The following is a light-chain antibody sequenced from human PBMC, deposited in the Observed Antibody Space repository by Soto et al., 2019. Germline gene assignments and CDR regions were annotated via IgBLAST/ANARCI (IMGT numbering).Light chain of an antibody. CDR1: QSVSSY. CDR3: HQRSNWHGT. V-gene: IGKV3-11*01. J-gene: IGKJ2*01. Sequence: EIVLTQSPATLSLSPGERATLSCRASQSVSSYLAWYQQKPGQAPRPLIDDASNRATGIPARFSGSGSGTDFALTISCLYPEDIAVYYCHQRSNWHGTLDQGTKLEIK. CDR2: DAS.